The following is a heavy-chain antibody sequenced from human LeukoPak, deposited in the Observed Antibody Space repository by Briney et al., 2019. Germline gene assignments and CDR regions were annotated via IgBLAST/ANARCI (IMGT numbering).Heavy chain of an antibody. J-gene: IGHJ2*01. CDR3: ARELRYYWYFDL. CDR2: IYHSGST. V-gene: IGHV4-4*02. Sequence: SETLSLTCAVSDDSISSSNWWRWVRQPPGKGLEWIGEIYHSGSTNYNPSLKSRVTISVDKSKNQFSLKLSSVTAADTAVYYCARELRYYWYFDLWGRGTLVTVSS. CDR1: DDSISSSNW. D-gene: IGHD4-17*01.